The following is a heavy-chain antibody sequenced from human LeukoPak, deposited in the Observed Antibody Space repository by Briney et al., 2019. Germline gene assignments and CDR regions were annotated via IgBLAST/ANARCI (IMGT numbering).Heavy chain of an antibody. V-gene: IGHV3-23*01. D-gene: IGHD2-15*01. CDR2: ISGSGDRT. CDR3: ARGIVVVVAATL. CDR1: GFTFSSSA. J-gene: IGHJ4*02. Sequence: TGGSLRLSCAASGFTFSSSAMNWVRQAPGKGLEWVSTISGSGDRTYYADSVKGRFTISRDNAKNSLYLQMNSLRAEDTAVYYCARGIVVVVAATLWGQGTLVTVSS.